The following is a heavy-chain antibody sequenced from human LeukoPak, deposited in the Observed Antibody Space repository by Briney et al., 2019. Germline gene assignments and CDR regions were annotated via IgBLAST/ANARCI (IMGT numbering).Heavy chain of an antibody. V-gene: IGHV3-53*01. D-gene: IGHD3-3*01. CDR3: ARSMNDDFWSGYYGPSKGSYWYFDL. CDR2: LYSAGDI. CDR1: GFTVRTNY. Sequence: PGGSLRLSCAVSGFTVRTNYMRWVRQAPGKGLVWVSILYSAGDIYYVDSVKGRFTISRDNSRNTLYLQMNSLRVEDSAVYYCARSMNDDFWSGYYGPSKGSYWYFDLWGRGTLVTVSS. J-gene: IGHJ2*01.